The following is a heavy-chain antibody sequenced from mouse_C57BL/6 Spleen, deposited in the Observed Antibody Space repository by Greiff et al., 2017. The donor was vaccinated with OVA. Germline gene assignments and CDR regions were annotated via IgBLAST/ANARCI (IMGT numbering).Heavy chain of an antibody. Sequence: EVKLEESGPGLVKPSQSLSLTCSVSGYSITSGYYWNWIRQFPGNKLEWMGYISYDGCNNYNPSLKNRISITRDTSKNQFFLKLNSVTTEDTATYYCARANWEDYYFDYWGQGTTLTVSS. J-gene: IGHJ2*01. CDR2: ISYDGCN. V-gene: IGHV3-6*01. D-gene: IGHD4-1*01. CDR1: GYSITSGYY. CDR3: ARANWEDYYFDY.